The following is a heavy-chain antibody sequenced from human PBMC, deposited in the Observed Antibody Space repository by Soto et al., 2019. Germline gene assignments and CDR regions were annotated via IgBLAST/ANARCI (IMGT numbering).Heavy chain of an antibody. CDR3: ARDSTAMDYYDSSGPFDY. D-gene: IGHD3-22*01. Sequence: EVQLVESGGGLVKPGGSLRLSCAASGFTLSSYSMNWVRQAPGKGLEWVSSISSSSSYIYYAHSVKGRFTISRDNAKNSLYLQMNSLRAEDTAVYYCARDSTAMDYYDSSGPFDYWGQGTLVTVSS. J-gene: IGHJ4*02. CDR1: GFTLSSYS. V-gene: IGHV3-21*01. CDR2: ISSSSSYI.